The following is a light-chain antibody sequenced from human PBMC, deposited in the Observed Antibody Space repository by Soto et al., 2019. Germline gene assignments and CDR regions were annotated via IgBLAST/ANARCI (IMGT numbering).Light chain of an antibody. CDR3: SSYTSSNTVV. Sequence: QSALTQPASVSGSPGQSITISCTGTSSDVGSYNLVSWYEQHPGKAPKLMIYDVSNRPSGVSNRFSGSKSGNTASLTISGLQPEDEGDYYCSSYTSSNTVVFGGGTKVTVL. CDR1: SSDVGSYNL. CDR2: DVS. J-gene: IGLJ2*01. V-gene: IGLV2-14*02.